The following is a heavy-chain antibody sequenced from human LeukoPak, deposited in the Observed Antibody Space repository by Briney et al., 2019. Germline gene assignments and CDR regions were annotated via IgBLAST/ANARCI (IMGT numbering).Heavy chain of an antibody. Sequence: GGSLLLSCAASGFTVSSNYMSWVRQAPGKGLEWVSVIYSGGSTYYADSVKGRFTISRDNSKNTLYLQMNSLRAEDTAVYYCARDRSPYSSGYYYWGQGTLVTVSS. J-gene: IGHJ4*02. D-gene: IGHD3-22*01. CDR3: ARDRSPYSSGYYY. V-gene: IGHV3-66*01. CDR1: GFTVSSNY. CDR2: IYSGGST.